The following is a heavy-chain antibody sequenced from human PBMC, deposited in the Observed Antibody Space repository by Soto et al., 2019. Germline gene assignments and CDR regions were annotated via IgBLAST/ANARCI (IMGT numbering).Heavy chain of an antibody. CDR3: ARLDTAMVMGDYYYGMDV. V-gene: IGHV3-21*01. J-gene: IGHJ6*02. CDR1: GFTFSSYS. CDR2: IGGSSGHI. Sequence: PGGSLRLSCAASGFTFSSYSMVWVRQAPEKGLEWVSSIGGSSGHIYYADSVKGRFTISRDNAKNSLYLQMNSLRAEDTAVYYCARLDTAMVMGDYYYGMDVWGQGTTVTVSS. D-gene: IGHD5-18*01.